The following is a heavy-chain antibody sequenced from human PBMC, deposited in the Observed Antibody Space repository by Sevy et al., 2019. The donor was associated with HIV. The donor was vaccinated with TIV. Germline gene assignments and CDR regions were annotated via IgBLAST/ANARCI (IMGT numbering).Heavy chain of an antibody. J-gene: IGHJ4*02. CDR1: GFTLSNVW. V-gene: IGHV3-15*01. Sequence: GGSLRLSCAASGFTLSNVWMSWVRQAPGKGLEWVGHVKSKTEGGTADNAAPVKGRFTISRDDPKDMLYLQMSSLKTEDTAVYHCTTGGSILQHWGQGTLVTVSS. D-gene: IGHD2-21*01. CDR3: TTGGSILQH. CDR2: VKSKTEGGTA.